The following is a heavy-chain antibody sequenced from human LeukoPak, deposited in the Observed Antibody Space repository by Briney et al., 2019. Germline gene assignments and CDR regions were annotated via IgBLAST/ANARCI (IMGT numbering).Heavy chain of an antibody. CDR3: ARLAARRVY. J-gene: IGHJ4*02. CDR2: IYYSGST. V-gene: IGHV4-59*01. CDR1: GGSISSYY. D-gene: IGHD6-6*01. Sequence: PSETLSLTCTVSGGSISSYYWSWIRQPPGKGLEWIGYIYYSGSTNYNPSLKSRVTISVDTSKNQFSLKLSSVTAADTAVYYCARLAARRVYWGQGTLVTVSS.